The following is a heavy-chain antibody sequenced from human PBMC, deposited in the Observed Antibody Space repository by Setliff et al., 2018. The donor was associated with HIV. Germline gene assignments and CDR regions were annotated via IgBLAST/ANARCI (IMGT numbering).Heavy chain of an antibody. Sequence: PGGSLRLSCAASGFTFSNYGMYWVRQAPGKGLEWVTFIRYDGSNKYNADSVKGRFTTARDNSKNTLYLQMNSLRAEDTAVYYCARGSSGWGMDYYYYYMDVWGKGTTVTVS. CDR1: GFTFSNYG. D-gene: IGHD6-19*01. J-gene: IGHJ6*03. V-gene: IGHV3-30*02. CDR2: IRYDGSNK. CDR3: ARGSSGWGMDYYYYYMDV.